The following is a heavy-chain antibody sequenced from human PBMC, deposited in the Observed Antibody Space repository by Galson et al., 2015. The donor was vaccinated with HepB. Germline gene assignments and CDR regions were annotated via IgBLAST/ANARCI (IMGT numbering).Heavy chain of an antibody. V-gene: IGHV1-3*01. CDR3: ARDRVLIHMWTGVELQDGAFDI. CDR2: INAGNGNT. J-gene: IGHJ3*02. CDR1: GYTFTSYA. Sequence: SVKVSCKASGYTFTSYAMHWVRQAPGQRLEWMGWINAGNGNTKYSQKFQGRVTITRDTSASTAYMELSSLRSEDTAVYYCARDRVLIHMWTGVELQDGAFDIWGQGTMVTVSS. D-gene: IGHD1-7*01.